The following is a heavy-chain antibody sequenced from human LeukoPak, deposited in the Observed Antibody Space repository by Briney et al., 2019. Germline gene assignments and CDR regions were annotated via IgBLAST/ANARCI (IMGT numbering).Heavy chain of an antibody. J-gene: IGHJ5*02. Sequence: ASVKVSCKASGYTFTSYGISWVRQAPGQGLEWMGWMNPNSGNTGYAQKFQGRVTITRNTSISTAYMELGSLRSEDTAVYYCARGSKGRFLEWLPLGYWFDPWGQGTLVTVSS. D-gene: IGHD3-3*01. CDR2: MNPNSGNT. CDR1: GYTFTSYG. V-gene: IGHV1-8*03. CDR3: ARGSKGRFLEWLPLGYWFDP.